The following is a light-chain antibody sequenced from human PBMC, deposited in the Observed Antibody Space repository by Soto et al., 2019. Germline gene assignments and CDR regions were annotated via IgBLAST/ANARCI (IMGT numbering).Light chain of an antibody. CDR3: QQYGSSPWT. CDR1: QSVSSSY. J-gene: IGKJ1*01. Sequence: EIVLTQSPGTLSLSPGERATLSCRAGQSVSSSYLAWYQQKPGQAPRLLIYGASSRATGIPDRFSGSGSVTEFTLTISRLEPEDFAVYYCQQYGSSPWTFGQGTKVDIK. V-gene: IGKV3-20*01. CDR2: GAS.